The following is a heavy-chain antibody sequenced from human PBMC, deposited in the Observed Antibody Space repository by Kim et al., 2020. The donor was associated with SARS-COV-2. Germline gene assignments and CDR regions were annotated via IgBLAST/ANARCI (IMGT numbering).Heavy chain of an antibody. Sequence: GGSLRLSCAASGITFSNYGMHWVRQAPGKGLEWVAVISYDGSNKYYADSVKDRFTISRDNSKDTLYLQMNSLRAEDTAVYYCVKGPMNTGKDRDYWGQGTLVTVSS. J-gene: IGHJ4*02. D-gene: IGHD4-17*01. CDR2: ISYDGSNK. CDR1: GITFSNYG. CDR3: VKGPMNTGKDRDY. V-gene: IGHV3-30*18.